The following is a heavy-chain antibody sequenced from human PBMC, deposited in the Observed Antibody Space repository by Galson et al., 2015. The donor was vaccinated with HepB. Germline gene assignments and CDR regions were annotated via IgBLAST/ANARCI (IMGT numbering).Heavy chain of an antibody. CDR3: ARESRPQTYYFDY. Sequence: SVKVSCKASGYTFTTYGISWVRQAPGQGLEWMGWISAYNGNTDYAQKFQGRVTMTTDTSTSTAHMELRSLRSDDTAVYYCARESRPQTYYFDYWGQGTLVTVSS. CDR2: ISAYNGNT. J-gene: IGHJ4*02. CDR1: GYTFTTYG. V-gene: IGHV1-18*01.